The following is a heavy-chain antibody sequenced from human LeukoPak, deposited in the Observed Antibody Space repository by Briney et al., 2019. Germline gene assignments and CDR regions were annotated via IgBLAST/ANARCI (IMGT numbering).Heavy chain of an antibody. J-gene: IGHJ3*02. Sequence: GASVKVSCKASGYTFTTYGISWVRQAPGQGLEWMGWVSGYNGDTNYAQKLQGRVTMTTDTSTSTAYMELRSLRSDDTAVYYCARDFYQFDNSGYFRDVFDIWGQGTMVTVSS. V-gene: IGHV1-18*01. CDR3: ARDFYQFDNSGYFRDVFDI. CDR2: VSGYNGDT. D-gene: IGHD3-22*01. CDR1: GYTFTTYG.